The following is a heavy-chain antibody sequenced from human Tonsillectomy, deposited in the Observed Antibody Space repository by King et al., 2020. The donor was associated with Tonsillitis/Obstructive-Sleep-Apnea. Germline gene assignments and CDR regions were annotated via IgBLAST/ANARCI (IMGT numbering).Heavy chain of an antibody. CDR1: GYTFPNYG. Sequence: VQLVQSGAEVKKPGASVKVSCKASGYTFPNYGISWVRQAPGQGLEWMGWISAYNGHTNYAQKLQGRLTMITDTSTSTAYLELRSLRSDDTAVYYCARDSMSHYYDSSAYYTFNYWGQGTLVTVSS. CDR2: ISAYNGHT. D-gene: IGHD3-22*01. CDR3: ARDSMSHYYDSSAYYTFNY. V-gene: IGHV1-18*01. J-gene: IGHJ4*02.